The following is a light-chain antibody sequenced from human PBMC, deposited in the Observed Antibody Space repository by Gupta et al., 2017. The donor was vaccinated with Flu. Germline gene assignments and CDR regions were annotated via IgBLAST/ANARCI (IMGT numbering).Light chain of an antibody. Sequence: QSALTQHASVSGSPGQSNTISCTGTSSDVGGYNYVSWYQQHPGKAPKLMIYEVSNRPSGVSNRFSGSKSGNTASLTISGLQAEDEADYYCSSYTSSSTPYVVFGGGTKLTVL. CDR1: SSDVGGYNY. CDR3: SSYTSSSTPYVV. V-gene: IGLV2-14*01. CDR2: EVS. J-gene: IGLJ2*01.